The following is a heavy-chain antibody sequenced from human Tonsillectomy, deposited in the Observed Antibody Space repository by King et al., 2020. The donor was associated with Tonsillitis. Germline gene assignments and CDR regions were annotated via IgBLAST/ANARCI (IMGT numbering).Heavy chain of an antibody. CDR3: TSGRDYYDSTGRYYFDH. V-gene: IGHV3-49*03. CDR1: GITFGDYV. J-gene: IGHJ4*02. CDR2: IRTKAYGGTT. D-gene: IGHD3-22*01. Sequence: VQLVESGGGLVQPGRSLRLSCTASGITFGDYVMSWFRQAPGKGLEWVGFIRTKAYGGTTEYAASVKGRFTISRDDSKSIAYLQMNSLKTEDPAVYYCTSGRDYYDSTGRYYFDHWGQGTLVTVSS.